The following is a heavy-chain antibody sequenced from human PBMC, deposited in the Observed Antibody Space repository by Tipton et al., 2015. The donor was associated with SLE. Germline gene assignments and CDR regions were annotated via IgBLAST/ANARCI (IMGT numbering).Heavy chain of an antibody. D-gene: IGHD2/OR15-2a*01. CDR3: ARGKYREYLYYMDV. J-gene: IGHJ6*03. Sequence: TLSLTCTVSGDSISSYYWNWIRQPPGKGLEWIGYIYYTGSTSYNPSLESRATILVDTSKNQFSLKLSSVTAADTALYYCARGKYREYLYYMDVWGKGTTVTVSS. CDR2: IYYTGST. CDR1: GDSISSYY. V-gene: IGHV4-59*01.